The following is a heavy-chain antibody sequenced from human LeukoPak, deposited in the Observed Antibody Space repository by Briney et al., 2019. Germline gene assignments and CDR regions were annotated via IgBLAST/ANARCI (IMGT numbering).Heavy chain of an antibody. Sequence: ASVKVSCKACGGTFSSYAISWVRQAPGQGLEWMGGIIPIFGTANYAQKFQGRVTITTDESTSTAYMELSSLRSEDTAVYYCAREVAGALTLGPYNWFDPWGQGTLVTVSS. CDR3: AREVAGALTLGPYNWFDP. D-gene: IGHD5-12*01. V-gene: IGHV1-69*05. CDR1: GGTFSSYA. J-gene: IGHJ5*02. CDR2: IIPIFGTA.